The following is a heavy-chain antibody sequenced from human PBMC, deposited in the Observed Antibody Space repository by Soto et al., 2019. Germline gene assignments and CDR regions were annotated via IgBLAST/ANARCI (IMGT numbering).Heavy chain of an antibody. J-gene: IGHJ4*02. Sequence: SETLSLTCTVSGGSISSYFWSWIRQPPGKGLEWIGYIHDSGSTNYNPSLKSRATISVDTSKNQFSLKLSSVTAADTAVYYCARHGLYGEFYFDYWGQGTLVTVSS. CDR3: ARHGLYGEFYFDY. CDR1: GGSISSYF. D-gene: IGHD4-17*01. V-gene: IGHV4-59*08. CDR2: IHDSGST.